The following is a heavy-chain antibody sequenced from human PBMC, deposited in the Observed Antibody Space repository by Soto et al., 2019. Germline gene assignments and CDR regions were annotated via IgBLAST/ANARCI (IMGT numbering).Heavy chain of an antibody. CDR1: GYGFTTYG. J-gene: IGHJ4*02. CDR2: ISAHNGNT. V-gene: IGHV1-18*01. CDR3: ARGGYGDY. D-gene: IGHD1-1*01. Sequence: QVHLVQSGAEVKKPGASVKVSCKGSGYGFTTYGITWVRQAPGQGLEWMAWISAHNGNTNYAQKLQGRVTVTRDTPTTTAYMELGGRRSDNTAVYYVARGGYGDYWGQGALVTVSS.